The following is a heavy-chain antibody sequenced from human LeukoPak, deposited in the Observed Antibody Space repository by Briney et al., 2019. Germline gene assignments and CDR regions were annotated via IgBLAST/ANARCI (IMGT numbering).Heavy chain of an antibody. V-gene: IGHV1-24*01. CDR2: FDPEDGET. Sequence: ASVKVSCKVSGYTLTELSMHWGRQAPGKGLEWMGGFDPEDGETIYAQKFQGRVTMTEDTSTDTAYMELSSLRSEDTAVYYCATDPLRERARYYFDYWGQGTLVTVSS. J-gene: IGHJ4*02. CDR1: GYTLTELS. D-gene: IGHD3-10*01. CDR3: ATDPLRERARYYFDY.